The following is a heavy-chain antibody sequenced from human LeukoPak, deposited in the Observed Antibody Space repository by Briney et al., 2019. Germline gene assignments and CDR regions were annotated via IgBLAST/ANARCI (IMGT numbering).Heavy chain of an antibody. Sequence: SGPTLVNPTETLTLTCTVSGFSLSNARMGVSRIRQPPGKALEWLAHIFSNDEKSYSTSLKSRLTSSKDTSKSQVVLTMTNMDPVDTATYYCARIPNYYDSSGYWGQGTLVTVSS. CDR1: GFSLSNARMG. CDR2: IFSNDEK. V-gene: IGHV2-26*01. CDR3: ARIPNYYDSSGY. D-gene: IGHD3-22*01. J-gene: IGHJ4*02.